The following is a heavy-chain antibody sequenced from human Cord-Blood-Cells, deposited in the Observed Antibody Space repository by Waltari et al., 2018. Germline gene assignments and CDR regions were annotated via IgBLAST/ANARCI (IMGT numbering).Heavy chain of an antibody. CDR3: ARTRASQFRFLEWLLYY. V-gene: IGHV3-33*01. J-gene: IGHJ4*02. Sequence: QVQLVASGGGVGQPGRSLRLSCAASGFTFSSYRMHWVRQLAGEGLCWVDVVWFNEINKFYGACVKGRFNISRDNSKNPLYLQMNSPRAENTAVYYGARTRASQFRFLEWLLYYWGQGTLVTVSS. CDR1: GFTFSSYR. CDR2: VWFNEINK. D-gene: IGHD3-3*01.